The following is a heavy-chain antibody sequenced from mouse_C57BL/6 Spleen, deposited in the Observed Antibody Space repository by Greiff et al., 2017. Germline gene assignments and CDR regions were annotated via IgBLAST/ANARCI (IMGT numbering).Heavy chain of an antibody. J-gene: IGHJ2*01. CDR3: ARVLHYDIDY. Sequence: VQLQQPGAELVKPGASVKLSCKASGYTFTNYWMHWVKQRPGQGLEWIGMIHPNSGSTNYNEKFKSKATLTVDKSSSTAYMQLSSLTSEDSAVYYCARVLHYDIDYWGQGTTLTVSS. V-gene: IGHV1-64*01. D-gene: IGHD2-4*01. CDR1: GYTFTNYW. CDR2: IHPNSGST.